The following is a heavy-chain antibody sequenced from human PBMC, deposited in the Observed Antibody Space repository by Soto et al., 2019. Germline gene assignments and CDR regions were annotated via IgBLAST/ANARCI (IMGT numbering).Heavy chain of an antibody. V-gene: IGHV1-24*01. D-gene: IGHD2-15*01. CDR3: ATLYRVRQYCSGGSCYSYGFDP. CDR1: GYTLTELS. J-gene: IGHJ5*02. CDR2: FDPEDGET. Sequence: ASVKVSCKVSGYTLTELSMHWVRQAPGKGLEWMGGFDPEDGETIYAQKFQGRVTMTEDTSTDTAYMELSSLRSEDTAVYYCATLYRVRQYCSGGSCYSYGFDPWGQGTLVTVSS.